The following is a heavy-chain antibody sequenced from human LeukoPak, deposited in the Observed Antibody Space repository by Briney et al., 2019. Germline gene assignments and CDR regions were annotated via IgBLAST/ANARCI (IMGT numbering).Heavy chain of an antibody. D-gene: IGHD3-10*02. Sequence: GGSLGLSCSTSGVTFSGYSMNWVRRAPGKGLEWLSYISASGGTTYYADSVNGRFTISRDNAKNSLFLEMNSLRAEDTAVYYCAELGITMIGGVWGKGTTVTISS. CDR1: GVTFSGYS. CDR2: ISASGGTT. CDR3: AELGITMIGGV. J-gene: IGHJ6*04. V-gene: IGHV3-48*01.